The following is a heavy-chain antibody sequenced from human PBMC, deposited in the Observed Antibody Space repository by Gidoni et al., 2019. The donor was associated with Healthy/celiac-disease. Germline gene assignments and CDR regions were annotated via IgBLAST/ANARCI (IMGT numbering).Heavy chain of an antibody. CDR3: ARGYYYDSGRPYYFDY. CDR2: TYDRSKWYN. CDR1: GDSVSSNTAA. J-gene: IGHJ4*02. Sequence: QVQLQQSGPGLVKPSQTLSLTCAISGDSVSSNTAAWNWIRQSPSRGLEWLGRTYDRSKWYNDYAVSVKSRITINPDTSKNQFSLQLNSVTSEDTAVYYCARGYYYDSGRPYYFDYWGQGTLVTVSS. D-gene: IGHD3-22*01. V-gene: IGHV6-1*01.